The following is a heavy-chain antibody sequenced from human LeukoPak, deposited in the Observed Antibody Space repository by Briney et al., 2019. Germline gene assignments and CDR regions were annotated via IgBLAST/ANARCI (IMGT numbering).Heavy chain of an antibody. J-gene: IGHJ6*02. Sequence: GRSLRLSCTASGFTFSSYAMSWVRQAPGKGLEWVSSISTSPSAVYYADSVKGRFTISRDNAKNSLYLQMNSLRAEDTALYYCAXGYEPXYXXGMDVWGQGTTVTVSS. V-gene: IGHV3-21*04. CDR2: ISTSPSAV. D-gene: IGHD6-13*01. CDR3: AXGYEPXYXXGMDV. CDR1: GFTFSSYA.